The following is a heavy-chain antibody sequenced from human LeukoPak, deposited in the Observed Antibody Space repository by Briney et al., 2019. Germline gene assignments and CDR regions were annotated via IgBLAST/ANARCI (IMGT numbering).Heavy chain of an antibody. CDR1: GYTFTSYG. CDR2: ISAYNGNT. Sequence: ASVKVSCKASGYTFTSYGISWVRQAPEQGLEWMGWISAYNGNTNYAQKLQGRVTKTTDTSTSTAYMELRSLRSDDTAVYYCARDIAAAGFYDYWGQGTLVSVSS. CDR3: ARDIAAAGFYDY. V-gene: IGHV1-18*01. J-gene: IGHJ4*02. D-gene: IGHD6-13*01.